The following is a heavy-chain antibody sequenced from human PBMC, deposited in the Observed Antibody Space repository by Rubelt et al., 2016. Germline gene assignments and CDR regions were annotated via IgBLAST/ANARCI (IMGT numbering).Heavy chain of an antibody. J-gene: IGHJ4*02. CDR1: GGSFSGYY. V-gene: IGHV4-34*01. D-gene: IGHD2-15*01. CDR3: ARGVDSTKTGAD. CDR2: IHPSGST. Sequence: QVQLQQWGAGLLKPSETLSLTCAVYGGSFSGYYCTWIRQPPGKGLEWIGEIHPSGSTNYNPSLKSRVTISADTSKNQIYLNLSAVNAADTAVYYWARGVDSTKTGADWGQGTLVTVSS.